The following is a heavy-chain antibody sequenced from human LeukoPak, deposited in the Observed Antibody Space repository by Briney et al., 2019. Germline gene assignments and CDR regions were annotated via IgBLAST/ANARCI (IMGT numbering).Heavy chain of an antibody. Sequence: PGGSLRLSCAASGFTVSSNYMSWVRQAPGKGLEWVSVIYSGGSTYYADSVNGRFTISRDNSKNTLYLQMNSLRAEDTAVYYCARDLGSYGSGSPTDYWGQGTLVTVSS. CDR2: IYSGGST. D-gene: IGHD3-10*01. J-gene: IGHJ4*02. V-gene: IGHV3-66*01. CDR1: GFTVSSNY. CDR3: ARDLGSYGSGSPTDY.